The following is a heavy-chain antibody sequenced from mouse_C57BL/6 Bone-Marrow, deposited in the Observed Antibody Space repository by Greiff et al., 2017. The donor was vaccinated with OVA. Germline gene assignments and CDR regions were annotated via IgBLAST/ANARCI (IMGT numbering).Heavy chain of an antibody. D-gene: IGHD2-5*01. CDR3: TRGYSNYYAMDY. Sequence: QVQLQQSGAELVRPGASVTLSCKASGYTFTDYEMHWVKQTPVHGLEWIGAIDPETGGPAYNQKFKGKAILTADKDSSTAYMALRSLTSDDSAVYYCTRGYSNYYAMDYWGQGTSVTVSS. V-gene: IGHV1-15*01. J-gene: IGHJ4*01. CDR1: GYTFTDYE. CDR2: IDPETGGP.